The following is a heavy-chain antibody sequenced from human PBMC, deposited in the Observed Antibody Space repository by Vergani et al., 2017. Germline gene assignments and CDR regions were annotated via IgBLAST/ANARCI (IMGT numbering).Heavy chain of an antibody. CDR2: IYYSGST. CDR1: GGSISSYY. J-gene: IGHJ5*02. V-gene: IGHV4-59*08. CDR3: ARHAWNDGVNWFDP. D-gene: IGHD1-1*01. Sequence: QVQLPESGPGLVKPSETLSLTCTVSGGSISSYYWSWIRQPPGKGLEWIGYIYYSGSTNYNPSLKSRVTISVDTSKNQFSLKLSSVTAADTAVYYCARHAWNDGVNWFDPWGQGTLVTVSS.